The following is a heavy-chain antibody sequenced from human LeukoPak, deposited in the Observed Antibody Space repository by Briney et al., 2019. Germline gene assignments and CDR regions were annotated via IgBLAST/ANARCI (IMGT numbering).Heavy chain of an antibody. V-gene: IGHV1-2*02. CDR1: GYTFTDYF. CDR3: AREDYGDYVPFDY. J-gene: IGHJ4*02. CDR2: INPNSGGT. Sequence: ASVKVSCKASGYTFTDYFMHWVRQAPGQGLEWMGWINPNSGGTNYAQKFQGRVTMARDTSISTAYMELSRLRSDDTAVYYCAREDYGDYVPFDYWGQGTLVTASS. D-gene: IGHD4-17*01.